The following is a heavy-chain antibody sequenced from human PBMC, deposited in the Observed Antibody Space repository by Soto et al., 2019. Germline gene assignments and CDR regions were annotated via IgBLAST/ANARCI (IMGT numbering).Heavy chain of an antibody. J-gene: IGHJ4*02. Sequence: QVQLQESGPGLVKPSQTLSLTCTVSGGSFSSGGHYWSWIRQYSGKGLEWIGYIYYSGTTYYNPALKSRLTMSVGPSKNQFSLRLTSVTAADTAVYYCARGAFRGLDSAGRFAVVGGFDSWGQGTLVTVSS. CDR2: IYYSGTT. V-gene: IGHV4-31*03. CDR1: GGSFSSGGHY. CDR3: ARGAFRGLDSAGRFAVVGGFDS. D-gene: IGHD5-18*01.